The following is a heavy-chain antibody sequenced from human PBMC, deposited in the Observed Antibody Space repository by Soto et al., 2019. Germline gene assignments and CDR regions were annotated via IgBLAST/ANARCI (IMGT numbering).Heavy chain of an antibody. CDR2: IYYSGRT. Sequence: LSLTCIVSGESISSSSYYWGWIRQPPGKVLEWIGSIYYSGRTYYNPSFKSRVTISIDTSKNQFSLKLSSVTATDTAVYYCARQRTTVVTQAYFDHWGQGALVTVSS. V-gene: IGHV4-39*01. CDR1: GESISSSSYY. J-gene: IGHJ4*02. D-gene: IGHD2-21*02. CDR3: ARQRTTVVTQAYFDH.